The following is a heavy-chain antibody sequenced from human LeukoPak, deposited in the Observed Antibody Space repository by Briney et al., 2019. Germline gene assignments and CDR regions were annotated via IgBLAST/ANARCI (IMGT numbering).Heavy chain of an antibody. CDR2: ISSSSSYI. D-gene: IGHD3-22*01. CDR1: GFTFSSYS. V-gene: IGHV3-21*01. CDR3: ARAAATRTLIGSGADY. J-gene: IGHJ4*02. Sequence: GGSLRLSCAASGFTFSSYSMNWVRQAPGKGLEWVSSISSSSSYIYYADSVKGRFTISRDNAKNSLYLQMNSLRAEDTAVYYCARAAATRTLIGSGADYWGQGTLVTVSS.